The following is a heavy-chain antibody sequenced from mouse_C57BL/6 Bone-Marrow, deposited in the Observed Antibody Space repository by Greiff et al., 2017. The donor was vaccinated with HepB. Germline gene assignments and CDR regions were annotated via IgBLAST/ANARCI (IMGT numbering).Heavy chain of an antibody. CDR1: GYTFTSYW. CDR3: ARHLIYYYGSSFYFDY. J-gene: IGHJ2*01. V-gene: IGHV1-55*01. CDR2: IYPGSGST. D-gene: IGHD1-1*01. Sequence: VQLQQPGAELVKPGASVKMSCKASGYTFTSYWITWVKQRPGQGLEWIGDIYPGSGSTNYNEKFKSKATLTVDTSSSTAYMQRSSLTSEDSAVYYCARHLIYYYGSSFYFDYWGQGTTLTVSS.